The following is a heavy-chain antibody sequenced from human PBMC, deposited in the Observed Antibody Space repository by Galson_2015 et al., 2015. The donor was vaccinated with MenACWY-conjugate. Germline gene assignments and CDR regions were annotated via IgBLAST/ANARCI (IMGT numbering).Heavy chain of an antibody. CDR1: GFVFSNYN. Sequence: SLRLSCAASGFVFSNYNLNWVRQAPGKGLEWISFIGTTSSITYYADSVRGRFTIFRDNAKNSLYLQMNSLKAEDTAVYYCARDRGYCRGTTCYPYHFDYWGQGTLVTVSS. V-gene: IGHV3-48*04. J-gene: IGHJ4*02. D-gene: IGHD2-2*01. CDR3: ARDRGYCRGTTCYPYHFDY. CDR2: IGTTSSIT.